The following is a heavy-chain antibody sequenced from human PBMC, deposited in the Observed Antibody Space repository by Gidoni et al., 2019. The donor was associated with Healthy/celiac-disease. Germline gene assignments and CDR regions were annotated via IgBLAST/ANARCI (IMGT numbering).Heavy chain of an antibody. CDR2: IYYSGST. CDR3: ARQDGDYAQPLYYYYGMDV. J-gene: IGHJ6*02. D-gene: IGHD4-17*01. Sequence: QLQLQESGPGLVKPSETLSLTCTVSGGSISSSSYYWGWIRQPPGKGLEWIGSIYYSGSTYYNPSLKSRVTISVDTSKNQFSLKLSSVTAADTAVYYCARQDGDYAQPLYYYYGMDVWGQGTTVTVSS. V-gene: IGHV4-39*01. CDR1: GGSISSSSYY.